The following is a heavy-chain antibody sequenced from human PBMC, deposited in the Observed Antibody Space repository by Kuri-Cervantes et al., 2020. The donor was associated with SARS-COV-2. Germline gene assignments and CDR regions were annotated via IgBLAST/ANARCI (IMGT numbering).Heavy chain of an antibody. Sequence: GGSLRPPVAASRFTFCNYGMSWVRQAPGKGLEWVANIKQDGSEKYYVDSVKGRFTISRDNAKNSLYLQMNSLRAEDTAVYYCSRRFHQYQLPHWYFDLWGRGTLVTVSS. CDR3: SRRFHQYQLPHWYFDL. CDR2: IKQDGSEK. V-gene: IGHV3-7*01. J-gene: IGHJ2*01. CDR1: RFTFCNYG. D-gene: IGHD2-2*01.